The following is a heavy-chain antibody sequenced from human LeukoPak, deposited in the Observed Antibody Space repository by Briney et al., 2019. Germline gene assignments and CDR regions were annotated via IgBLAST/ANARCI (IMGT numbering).Heavy chain of an antibody. CDR2: ISSSGSTI. Sequence: GGSLRLSCAASGFTFSSYEMNWVRQAPGKGLEWVSYISSSGSTIYYADSVKGRFTISRDNAKNSLYLQMNSLRAEDTALYYCGKDIRYYDTTGGNDYWGQGTLVTASS. J-gene: IGHJ4*02. CDR3: GKDIRYYDTTGGNDY. V-gene: IGHV3-48*03. D-gene: IGHD3-22*01. CDR1: GFTFSSYE.